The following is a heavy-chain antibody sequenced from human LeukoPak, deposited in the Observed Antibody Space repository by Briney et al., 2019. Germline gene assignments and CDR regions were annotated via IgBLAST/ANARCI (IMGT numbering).Heavy chain of an antibody. J-gene: IGHJ4*02. V-gene: IGHV3-30*02. Sequence: WVRQAPGKGLEWVAFIRYDGSNKYYADSVKGRFTISRDNSKNTLYLQMNSLRAEDTAVYFCARNLGWGYSYGVTDYWGQGTLVTVSS. CDR2: IRYDGSNK. CDR3: ARNLGWGYSYGVTDY. D-gene: IGHD5-18*01.